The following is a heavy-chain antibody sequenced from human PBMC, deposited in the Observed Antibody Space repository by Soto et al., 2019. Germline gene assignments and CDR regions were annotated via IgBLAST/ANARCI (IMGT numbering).Heavy chain of an antibody. CDR3: TRHNADY. V-gene: IGHV3-73*02. CDR2: IRSKPNNYAT. CDR1: GFTFSDSA. D-gene: IGHD2-8*01. Sequence: EVQLVESGGGLVQPGGSLKLSCAASGFTFSDSAVHWVRQASGKGLEWIGRIRSKPNNYATAYAASVTGRFIISRDDSXXXXXXXXXXXXTXXXXXXXCTRHNADYLGLGTLVTLSS. J-gene: IGHJ4*02.